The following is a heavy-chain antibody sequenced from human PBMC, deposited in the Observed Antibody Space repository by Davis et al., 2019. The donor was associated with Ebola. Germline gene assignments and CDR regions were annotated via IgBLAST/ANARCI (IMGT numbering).Heavy chain of an antibody. CDR2: SYYSGRA. CDR3: ARVRRGGDYFDY. Sequence: MPSETLSLTCTVSGASTSSYCWSWIRQRPGEGLEWIGCSYYSGRADYNPSLKSRVTISVDTSKNQFSLKLSSVTAADTAVYYCARVRRGGDYFDYWGQGTLVTVSS. V-gene: IGHV4-59*12. D-gene: IGHD2-21*01. CDR1: GASTSSYC. J-gene: IGHJ4*02.